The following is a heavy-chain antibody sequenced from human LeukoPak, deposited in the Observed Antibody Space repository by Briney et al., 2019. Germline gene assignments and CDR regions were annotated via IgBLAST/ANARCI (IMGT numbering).Heavy chain of an antibody. CDR3: ARDSYTSIAARPDY. Sequence: ASVKVSCKASGYTFTSYGISWVRQAPGQGLEWMGWIIPILGIANYAQKFQGRVTITADKSTSTAYMELSSLRSEDTAVYYCARDSYTSIAARPDYWGQGTLVTVSS. D-gene: IGHD6-6*01. J-gene: IGHJ4*02. CDR2: IIPILGIA. CDR1: GYTFTSYG. V-gene: IGHV1-69*10.